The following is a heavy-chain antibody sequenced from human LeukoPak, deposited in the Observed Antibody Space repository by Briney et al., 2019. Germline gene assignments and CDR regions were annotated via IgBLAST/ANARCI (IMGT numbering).Heavy chain of an antibody. CDR2: IYHNGST. V-gene: IGHV4-34*01. CDR3: ARGGGGFAKIFDN. J-gene: IGHJ4*02. Sequence: AEPLSLTCAASGGSFSGYYWLWIRQPPGKGLEWIGEIYHNGSTTFNPSLKSRVTISVDTPKNHFSLKLTSVTAAATRVYYCARGGGGFAKIFDNRGKRNLVTDSS. CDR1: GGSFSGYY. D-gene: IGHD3-16*01.